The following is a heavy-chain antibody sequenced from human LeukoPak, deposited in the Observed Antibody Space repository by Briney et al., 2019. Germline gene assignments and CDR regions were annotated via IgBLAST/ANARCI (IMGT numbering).Heavy chain of an antibody. V-gene: IGHV3-66*02. CDR1: EFTVSSNY. CDR3: ARDRNVAVAGNRRHIDAFDI. D-gene: IGHD6-19*01. CDR2: IYSGGST. Sequence: GGSLRLSCAASEFTVSSNYMSWVRQAPGKGLEWVSVIYSGGSTYYADSVKGRFTISRDNSKNTLYLQMNSLRAEDTAVYYCARDRNVAVAGNRRHIDAFDIWGQGTMVTVSS. J-gene: IGHJ3*02.